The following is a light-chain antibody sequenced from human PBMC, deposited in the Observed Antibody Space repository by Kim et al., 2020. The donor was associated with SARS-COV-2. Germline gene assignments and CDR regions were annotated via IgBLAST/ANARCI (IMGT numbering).Light chain of an antibody. CDR2: KIS. CDR3: MQGTHWRT. CDR1: QGLVHSDGNTY. Sequence: QPASISCRSSQGLVHSDGNTYLSWFQQRPGQSPRRLIYKISNRDSGVPDRFSGSGSGTDFTLQISRVEAEDVGIYYCMQGTHWRTFGQGTKVDIK. J-gene: IGKJ1*01. V-gene: IGKV2-30*02.